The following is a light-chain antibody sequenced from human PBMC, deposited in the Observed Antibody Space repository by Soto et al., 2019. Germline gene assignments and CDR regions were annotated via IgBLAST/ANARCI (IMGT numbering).Light chain of an antibody. CDR3: QQRSNWPLT. CDR1: RSVSSY. J-gene: IGKJ4*01. Sequence: EIVLTQSPATLSLSPGERATLSCRASRSVSSYLAWYQQKPGQAPRLLIYETSNRATGIPARFSGSGSGTGFTLTISSLEPEDFAVYYCQQRSNWPLTFGGGTKVEIK. V-gene: IGKV3-11*01. CDR2: ETS.